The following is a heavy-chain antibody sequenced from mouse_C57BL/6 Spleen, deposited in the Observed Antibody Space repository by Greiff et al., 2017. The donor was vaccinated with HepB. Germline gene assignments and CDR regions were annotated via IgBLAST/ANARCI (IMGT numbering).Heavy chain of an antibody. D-gene: IGHD1-1*02. CDR2: ISSGSSTI. V-gene: IGHV5-17*01. J-gene: IGHJ1*03. CDR3: ARIRITLEGYFDV. CDR1: GFTFSDYG. Sequence: EVKLAESGGGLVKPGGSLKLSCAASGFTFSDYGMHWVRQAPEKGLEWVAYISSGSSTIYYADTVKGRFTISRDNAKNTLFLQMTSLRSEDTAMYYCARIRITLEGYFDVWGTGTTVTVSS.